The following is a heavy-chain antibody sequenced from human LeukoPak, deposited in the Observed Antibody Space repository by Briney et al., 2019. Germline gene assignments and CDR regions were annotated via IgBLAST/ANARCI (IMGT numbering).Heavy chain of an antibody. Sequence: GGSLRLSCAASGFTFSSYGMHWVRQAPGKGLEWVAVILSDGSKEFYTDSVKGRFTISRDNSKNTLYLQMNSLRAEDTAVYYCAKPLKPRSWAEILDYWGQGTLVTVSS. CDR3: AKPLKPRSWAEILDY. D-gene: IGHD6-13*01. CDR2: ILSDGSKE. J-gene: IGHJ4*02. V-gene: IGHV3-33*06. CDR1: GFTFSSYG.